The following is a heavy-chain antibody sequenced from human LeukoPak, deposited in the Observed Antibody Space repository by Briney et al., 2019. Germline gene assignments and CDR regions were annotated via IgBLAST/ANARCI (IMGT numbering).Heavy chain of an antibody. CDR3: AKDLYDCNTYSDFQH. J-gene: IGHJ1*01. Sequence: GSLGLSCTAPGFPFRTYVMHRVRQAPGKGLEWVADIWYDGSKKYYADSVKGRFTISRDNSKDRLFLQMNSLRVEDTALYYCAKDLYDCNTYSDFQHWGQGTLVTVSS. CDR1: GFPFRTYV. CDR2: IWYDGSKK. V-gene: IGHV3-33*06. D-gene: IGHD2/OR15-2a*01.